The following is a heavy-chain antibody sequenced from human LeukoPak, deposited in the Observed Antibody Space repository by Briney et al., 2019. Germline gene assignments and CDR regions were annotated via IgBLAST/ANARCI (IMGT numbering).Heavy chain of an antibody. CDR2: IIPILGIA. D-gene: IGHD6-13*01. Sequence: ASVKVSCKASGYTFTSYGISWVRQAPGQGLEWMGRIIPILGIANYAQKFQGRVTITADKSTSTAYMELSSLRSEDTAVYYCARDAVEAAAGTGEDYWGQGTLVTVSS. CDR1: GYTFTSYG. CDR3: ARDAVEAAAGTGEDY. V-gene: IGHV1-69*04. J-gene: IGHJ4*02.